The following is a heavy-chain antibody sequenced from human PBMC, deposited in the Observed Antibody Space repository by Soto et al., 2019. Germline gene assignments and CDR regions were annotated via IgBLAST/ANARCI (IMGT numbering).Heavy chain of an antibody. CDR1: GVFISSGGYY. D-gene: IGHD3-16*01. J-gene: IGHJ6*02. CDR2: IYYSGST. V-gene: IGHV4-31*03. CDR3: ARHNGHLYVDYCYDMDV. Sequence: PPDTLSLTCTVSGVFISSGGYYWSWIRQHPGKGLEWIGYIYYSGSTYYNPSLKSRVTISVDTSKNQFSLKLSSVTAADTAVYYCARHNGHLYVDYCYDMDVWGQGTTVTVSS.